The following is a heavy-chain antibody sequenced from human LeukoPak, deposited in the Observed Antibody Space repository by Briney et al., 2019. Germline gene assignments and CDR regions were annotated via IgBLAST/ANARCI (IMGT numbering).Heavy chain of an antibody. CDR1: GYTFSVYY. V-gene: IGHV1-2*02. CDR2: INPYSGGT. CDR3: ATQRRRGWYIGD. J-gene: IGHJ4*02. Sequence: GASVKVSCRASGYTFSVYYMHWVRQAPGQGLEWMGWINPYSGGTNYAEKFQGRVTMTRDTSMTTAYMELSSVRSDATAMYYCATQRRRGWYIGDWGQGTLVTVSS. D-gene: IGHD6-19*01.